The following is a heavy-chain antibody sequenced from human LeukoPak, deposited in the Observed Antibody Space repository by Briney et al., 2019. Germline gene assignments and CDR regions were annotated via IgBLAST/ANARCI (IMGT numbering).Heavy chain of an antibody. J-gene: IGHJ4*02. CDR3: ARRKANPDY. CDR2: ISYDGSNK. Sequence: GGSLRLSCAASGFTFSSYGMHWVRQAPGKGLEWVAVISYDGSNKYYADSVKGRFTISRDNSKNTLYLQMNSLRAEDTAVYYCARRKANPDYWGQGTLVTVSS. CDR1: GFTFSSYG. V-gene: IGHV3-30*03. D-gene: IGHD4/OR15-4a*01.